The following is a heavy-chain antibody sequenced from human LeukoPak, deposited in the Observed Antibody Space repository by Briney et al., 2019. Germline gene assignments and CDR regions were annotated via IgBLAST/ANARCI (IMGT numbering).Heavy chain of an antibody. J-gene: IGHJ5*02. CDR1: GGSFSGYY. CDR2: INHSGST. D-gene: IGHD3-9*01. Sequence: SETLSLTCAVYGGSFSGYYWSWIRQPPGKGLEWIGEINHSGSTNYNPSLKSRVTISVDTSKNQFSLKLSSVTAADTAVYYCARGEGLRYSDWLFDSNWFDPWGQGTLVTVSS. V-gene: IGHV4-34*01. CDR3: ARGEGLRYSDWLFDSNWFDP.